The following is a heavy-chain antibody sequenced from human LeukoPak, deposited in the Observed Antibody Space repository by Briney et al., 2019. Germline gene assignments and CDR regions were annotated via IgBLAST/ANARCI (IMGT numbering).Heavy chain of an antibody. V-gene: IGHV5-51*01. CDR3: ARFFDRAEEYFQH. Sequence: AGESPKISCKGSGYSFTSYWIGWVRQMPGKGLEWVGIIYPGDSDTRYSPSFQGQVTISADKSISTAYLQWSSLKASDTAMYYCARFFDRAEEYFQHWGQGTLVTVSS. J-gene: IGHJ1*01. CDR2: IYPGDSDT. CDR1: GYSFTSYW. D-gene: IGHD3-10*01.